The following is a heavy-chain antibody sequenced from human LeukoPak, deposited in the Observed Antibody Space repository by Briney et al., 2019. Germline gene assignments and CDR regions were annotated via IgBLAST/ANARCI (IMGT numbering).Heavy chain of an antibody. V-gene: IGHV4-59*02. Sequence: KPSETLSLTCSVSGGSVSSYYWSWIRQSPGKGLEWIGYIHNSGRTNYNPSLKSRVTGFVDTSKNQFSLKLSSVTAADTAVYYCARGARAPDYWGQGTLVTVSS. J-gene: IGHJ4*02. CDR2: IHNSGRT. CDR1: GGSVSSYY. CDR3: ARGARAPDY.